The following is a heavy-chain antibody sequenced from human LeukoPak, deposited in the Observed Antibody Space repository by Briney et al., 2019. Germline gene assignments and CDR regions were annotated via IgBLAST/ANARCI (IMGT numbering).Heavy chain of an antibody. D-gene: IGHD5-12*01. CDR3: TRDLGWLHYED. J-gene: IGHJ4*02. Sequence: TGGSLRLSCAASGFTFSSYELNWVRQAPGKGLEWVSYISSSGSTIYYADSVKGRFTISRDNSKNTLYLQLNSLRADDTAIYYCTRDLGWLHYEDWGQGTLVTVSS. CDR2: ISSSGSTI. CDR1: GFTFSSYE. V-gene: IGHV3-48*03.